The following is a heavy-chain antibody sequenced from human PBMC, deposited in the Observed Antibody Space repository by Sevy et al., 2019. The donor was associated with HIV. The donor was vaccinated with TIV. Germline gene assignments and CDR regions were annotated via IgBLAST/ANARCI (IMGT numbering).Heavy chain of an antibody. CDR2: ISGTSQTI. D-gene: IGHD3-16*01. CDR1: GFSLSPYS. Sequence: GVSLRLSCGASGFSLSPYSMNWVRQAPGKGLEWISYISGTSQTIYYADSVKGRFTISRDNAKNSLYLQMNSLRAEDTALYYCARVPLYDDPWYCDHWGQGALVTVSS. V-gene: IGHV3-48*01. J-gene: IGHJ4*02. CDR3: ARVPLYDDPWYCDH.